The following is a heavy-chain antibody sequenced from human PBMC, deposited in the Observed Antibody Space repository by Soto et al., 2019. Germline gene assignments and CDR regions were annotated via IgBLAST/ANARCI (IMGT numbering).Heavy chain of an antibody. V-gene: IGHV1-46*01. Sequence: ASVKVSCKASGYTFTSYYMHWVRQAPGQGLEWMGIINPSGGSTSYAQKFQGRVTMARDTSTSTVYMELSSLRSEDTAVYYCARGGDIVVVPAALPSYYGMDVWGQGTTVTVSS. CDR3: ARGGDIVVVPAALPSYYGMDV. CDR2: INPSGGST. J-gene: IGHJ6*02. CDR1: GYTFTSYY. D-gene: IGHD2-2*01.